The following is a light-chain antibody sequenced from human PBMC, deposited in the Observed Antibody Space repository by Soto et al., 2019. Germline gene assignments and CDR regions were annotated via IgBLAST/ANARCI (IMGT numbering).Light chain of an antibody. V-gene: IGKV1-39*01. CDR2: AAS. CDR3: QQSLGIPYT. Sequence: DIQMTQSPSSLSASVGDRVTITCRASQSITGYLNWYQQKPGKAPKLLIYAASSLQSGVPSRFSGRGSGTDFTLTISSLQRDDFATYFCQQSLGIPYTFGQGTRLDTK. CDR1: QSITGY. J-gene: IGKJ2*01.